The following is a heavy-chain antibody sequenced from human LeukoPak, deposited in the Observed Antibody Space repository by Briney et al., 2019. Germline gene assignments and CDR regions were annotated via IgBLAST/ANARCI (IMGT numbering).Heavy chain of an antibody. J-gene: IGHJ4*02. Sequence: ASVKVSCKASGYTFTSYYMHWVRQAPGQGLEWMGWINPNTGGTNYAQKFQGRVTMTRDASISTAYMDLSRLRSDDTAVYYCVQFELDYWGQGTLVTVSS. V-gene: IGHV1-2*02. CDR2: INPNTGGT. CDR3: VQFELDY. D-gene: IGHD1-7*01. CDR1: GYTFTSYY.